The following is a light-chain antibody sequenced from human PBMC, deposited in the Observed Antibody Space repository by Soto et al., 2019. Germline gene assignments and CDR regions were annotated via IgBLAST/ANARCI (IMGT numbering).Light chain of an antibody. J-gene: IGLJ2*01. Sequence: QSVLTQPRSVSGSPGQSVTISCTGTSSDVGGYNYVYWYQQHPGKAPKLMIYDVSKRPSGVPDRFSGSKSGNTDSLTISGLQAEDEADYYCCSYAGSSTLVFGGGTKLTVL. CDR2: DVS. V-gene: IGLV2-11*01. CDR1: SSDVGGYNY. CDR3: CSYAGSSTLV.